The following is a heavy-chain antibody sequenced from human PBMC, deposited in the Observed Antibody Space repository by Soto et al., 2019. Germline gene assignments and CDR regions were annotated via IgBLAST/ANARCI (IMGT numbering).Heavy chain of an antibody. CDR3: ARGHSTDCSNGVCSFFYNHEMDV. J-gene: IGHJ6*02. D-gene: IGHD2-8*01. Sequence: VQLVQSGAEVKKPGASVRVSCKASGYSFTDYHIHWVRQAPGQGLESLGRINPKSGGTSTAQKFQGWVTMTRDRSISTVYMELTRLRSDDTAVYFCARGHSTDCSNGVCSFFYNHEMDVWGQGTTVTVSS. CDR1: GYSFTDYH. CDR2: INPKSGGT. V-gene: IGHV1-2*04.